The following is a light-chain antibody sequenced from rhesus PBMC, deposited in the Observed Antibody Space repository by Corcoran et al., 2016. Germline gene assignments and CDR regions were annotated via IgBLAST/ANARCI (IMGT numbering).Light chain of an antibody. CDR2: KPS. CDR1: QSISTW. CDR3: QQYSSSPWT. Sequence: DIQMTQSPSSLSASVGDTVTITCRASQSISTWLAWYQQKPGQSPKLLLYKPSSLQHGVPSRFSGSGSVTYFTLTISSLQCEDFATYFCQQYSSSPWTYGQGTTVEIK. J-gene: IGKJ1*01. V-gene: IGKV1-22*01.